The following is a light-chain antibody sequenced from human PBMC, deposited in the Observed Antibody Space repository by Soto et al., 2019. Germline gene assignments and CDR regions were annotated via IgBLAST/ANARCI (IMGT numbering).Light chain of an antibody. CDR3: QQDYNVPLT. V-gene: IGKV3D-7*01. CDR1: QSVSSSY. Sequence: EIVMTQSPATLSLSPGERATLSCRASQSVSSSYLSWYQQKPGQAPRLLIYGASTRSTGIPARFSGSGSGTGSPLSISSPQPEDFAGSYCQQDYNVPLTFGGGTKWEIK. CDR2: GAS. J-gene: IGKJ4*01.